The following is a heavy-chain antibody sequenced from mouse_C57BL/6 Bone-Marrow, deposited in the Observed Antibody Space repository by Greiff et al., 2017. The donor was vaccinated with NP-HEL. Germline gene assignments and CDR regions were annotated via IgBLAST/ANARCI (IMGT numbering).Heavy chain of an antibody. Sequence: EVQLVESGGGLVQPGGSLKLSCAASGFTFSDYYMYWVRQTPEQRLEWVAYISNGGGSTYYPDTVKGRFTISRDNAKNTLYLQMSRLKSEDTAMYYCARQAYWGQGTLVTVSA. CDR3: ARQAY. J-gene: IGHJ3*01. CDR1: GFTFSDYY. V-gene: IGHV5-12*01. CDR2: ISNGGGST.